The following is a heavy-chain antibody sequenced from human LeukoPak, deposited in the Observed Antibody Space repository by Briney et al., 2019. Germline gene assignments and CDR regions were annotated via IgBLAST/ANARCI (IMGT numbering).Heavy chain of an antibody. V-gene: IGHV3-53*01. CDR1: GFTVSPTY. Sequence: PGGSLRLSCAASGFTVSPTYMNWVRQAPGKGLECFSIIYTGGNTYYADSVKGRFTISRDISKNTLYLQMNSLRAEDTAVYYCARGTVTAPDYWGQGTLVTVSS. CDR3: ARGTVTAPDY. D-gene: IGHD4-17*01. J-gene: IGHJ4*02. CDR2: IYTGGNT.